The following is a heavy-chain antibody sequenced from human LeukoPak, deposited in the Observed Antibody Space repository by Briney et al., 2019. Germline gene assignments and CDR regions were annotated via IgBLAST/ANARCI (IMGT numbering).Heavy chain of an antibody. Sequence: GGSLRLSCAASGFTFSAYGIHWVRQAPGKGLEWVAVISYDGKIKKYSDSVKGRFTISRDNAKNTLYLQMNSLRAEDTAVYYCARDSNWGPASGWFDPWGQGTLVTVSS. CDR1: GFTFSAYG. V-gene: IGHV3-30*03. CDR3: ARDSNWGPASGWFDP. CDR2: ISYDGKIK. J-gene: IGHJ5*02. D-gene: IGHD7-27*01.